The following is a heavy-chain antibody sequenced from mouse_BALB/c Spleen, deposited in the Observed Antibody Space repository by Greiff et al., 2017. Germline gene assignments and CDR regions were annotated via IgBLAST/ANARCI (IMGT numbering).Heavy chain of an antibody. Sequence: EVQGVESGGGLVKPGGSLKLSCAASGFTFSSYAMSWVRQSPEKRLEWVAEISSGGSYTYYPDTVTGRFTISRDNAKNTLYLEMSSLRSEDTAMYYCARDDYYGSSRWFAYWGQGTLVTVSA. CDR3: ARDDYYGSSRWFAY. CDR2: ISSGGSYT. D-gene: IGHD1-1*01. V-gene: IGHV5-9-4*01. J-gene: IGHJ3*01. CDR1: GFTFSSYA.